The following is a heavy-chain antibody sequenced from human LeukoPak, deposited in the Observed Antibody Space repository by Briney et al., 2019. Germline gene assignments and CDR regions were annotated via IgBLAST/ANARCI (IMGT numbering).Heavy chain of an antibody. D-gene: IGHD6-13*01. CDR2: INHSGST. CDR3: ARARYSSSWRNWFDP. V-gene: IGHV4-34*01. J-gene: IGHJ5*02. CDR1: GGSFSGYY. Sequence: SETLSLTCAVYGGSFSGYYWSWIRQPPGKGLEWIGEINHSGSTNYNPSLKSRVTISVNTSKNQFSLKLSSVTAADTAVYYCARARYSSSWRNWFDPWGQGTLVTVSS.